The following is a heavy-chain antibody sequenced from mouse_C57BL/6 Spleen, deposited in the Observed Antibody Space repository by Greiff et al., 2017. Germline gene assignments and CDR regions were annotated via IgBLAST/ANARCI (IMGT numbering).Heavy chain of an antibody. CDR2: IYPGDGDA. Sequence: QVQLQQSGPELVKPGASVKFSCTASGYAFSSSCMNWVKQRPGKGLEWIGRIYPGDGDANYNGKFKGKATLTANKSSSTAYMQLSSLTSEDSAVYCFSNRYSNYPAWFAYWRQRTLVTVSA. CDR1: GYAFSSSC. V-gene: IGHV1-82*01. CDR3: SNRYSNYPAWFAY. D-gene: IGHD2-5*01. J-gene: IGHJ3*01.